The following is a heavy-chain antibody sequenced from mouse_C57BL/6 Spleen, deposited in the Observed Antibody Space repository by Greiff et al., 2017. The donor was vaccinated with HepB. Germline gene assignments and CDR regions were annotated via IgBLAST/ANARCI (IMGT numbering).Heavy chain of an antibody. D-gene: IGHD2-4*01. J-gene: IGHJ4*01. CDR1: GYAFSSSW. V-gene: IGHV1-82*01. CDR2: IYPGDGDT. CDR3: ASHYYDYDADAMDY. Sequence: QVQLQQSGPELVKPGASVKISCKASGYAFSSSWMNWVKQRPGKGLEWIGRIYPGDGDTNYNGKFKGKATLTADKSSSTAYMQLSSLTSEDSAVYFCASHYYDYDADAMDYWGQGTSVTVSS.